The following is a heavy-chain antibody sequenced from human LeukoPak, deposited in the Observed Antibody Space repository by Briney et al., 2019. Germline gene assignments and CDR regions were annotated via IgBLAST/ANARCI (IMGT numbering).Heavy chain of an antibody. CDR2: IFYSGST. CDR3: ARSIQAAGRWFDY. J-gene: IGHJ4*02. D-gene: IGHD6-13*01. CDR1: GGSISSYY. Sequence: SETLSLTCTVSGGSISSYYWSWIRQPPGKGLEWIGYIFYSGSTNYNPSLKSRVTISVDTSKNQFSLKLSSVTAADTAVYYCARSIQAAGRWFDYWGQGTLVTVSS. V-gene: IGHV4-59*01.